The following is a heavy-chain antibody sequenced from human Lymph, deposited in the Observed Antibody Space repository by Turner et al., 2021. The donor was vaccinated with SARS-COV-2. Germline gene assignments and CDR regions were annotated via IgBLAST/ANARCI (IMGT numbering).Heavy chain of an antibody. CDR3: ARDVTGPLGY. Sequence: QVQLVQSGAEVKKPGSPVKVPCTASGGTFSSYAISWVGQAPGQGLEGREGTIPRLEIANSAQKSKGRVTITAEKSTSTAYMELSSLRSEDTAVYYCARDVTGPLGYWGQGTLVTVSS. CDR2: TIPRLEIA. V-gene: IGHV1-69*10. CDR1: GGTFSSYA. J-gene: IGHJ4*02. D-gene: IGHD1-20*01.